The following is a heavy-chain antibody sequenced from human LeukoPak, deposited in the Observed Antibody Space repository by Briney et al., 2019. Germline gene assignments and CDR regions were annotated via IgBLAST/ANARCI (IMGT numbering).Heavy chain of an antibody. Sequence: ASVKVSCKASGYTFTGYYMHWVRRAPGQGLEWMGWINPNSGDTGYAQKFQGRVTMTRNTSINTAYMELSSLRSEDTAVYYCARRLRPSYYYGMDVWGQGTTVTVSS. CDR3: ARRLRPSYYYGMDV. CDR1: GYTFTGYY. CDR2: INPNSGDT. V-gene: IGHV1-8*02. D-gene: IGHD3-16*01. J-gene: IGHJ6*02.